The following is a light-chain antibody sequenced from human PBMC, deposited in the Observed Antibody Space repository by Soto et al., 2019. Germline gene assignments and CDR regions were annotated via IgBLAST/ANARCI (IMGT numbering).Light chain of an antibody. V-gene: IGKV1-5*01. CDR3: QQYNSYSRT. J-gene: IGKJ1*01. CDR2: EAS. Sequence: DIQLSQSPSTLSASVGDRVTITCRASQSISASLAWYQHKPGKAPTLLISEASTLERGVPSRFSGSGSGTEFTLTISSMQPDDFATYYCQQYNSYSRTFGQGTKVDIK. CDR1: QSISAS.